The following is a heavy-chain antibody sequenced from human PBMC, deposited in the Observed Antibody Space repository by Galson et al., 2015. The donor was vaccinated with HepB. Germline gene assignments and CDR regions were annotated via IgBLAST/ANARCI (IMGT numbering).Heavy chain of an antibody. D-gene: IGHD6-13*01. V-gene: IGHV1-69*01. CDR1: GGTFSSYA. J-gene: IGHJ6*03. Sequence: QSGAEVKKPGESLKISCKASGGTFSSYAISWVRQAPGQGLEWMGGIIPIFGTANYAQKFQGRVTITADESTSTAYMELSSLRAEDTAVYYCARGPGGNSWRLTAKMCSYYMDVWGKGTTVTVSS. CDR3: ARGPGGNSWRLTAKMCSYYMDV. CDR2: IIPIFGTA.